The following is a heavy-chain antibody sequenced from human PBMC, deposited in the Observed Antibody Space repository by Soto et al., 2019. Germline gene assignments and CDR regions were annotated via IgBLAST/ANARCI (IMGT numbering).Heavy chain of an antibody. D-gene: IGHD2-21*02. CDR3: ASGDAWGVLLAY. CDR1: GASINSGGYY. CDR2: IHFTGNT. Sequence: PSETLSLTCTVSGASINSGGYYWNWVRLLPGRGLEWIGYIHFTGNTYYNQSLESRVTISLDTPQNQFSLELNSVSAADTAVYYCASGDAWGVLLAYWGQGALVTVSS. J-gene: IGHJ4*02. V-gene: IGHV4-31*03.